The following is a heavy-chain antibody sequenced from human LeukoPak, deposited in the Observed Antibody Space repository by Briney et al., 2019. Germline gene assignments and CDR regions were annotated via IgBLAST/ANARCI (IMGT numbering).Heavy chain of an antibody. Sequence: GGSLRLSCAASGYTFSSYAMHWVRQAPGKGLEWVAVISYDGSDKYSADSVKGRFTISRDNSKNTLYLQMNSLRAEDTAVYYCARDVSGSSYYYLDYWGQGTLVTVSS. D-gene: IGHD6-13*01. CDR3: ARDVSGSSYYYLDY. J-gene: IGHJ4*02. CDR2: ISYDGSDK. CDR1: GYTFSSYA. V-gene: IGHV3-30*01.